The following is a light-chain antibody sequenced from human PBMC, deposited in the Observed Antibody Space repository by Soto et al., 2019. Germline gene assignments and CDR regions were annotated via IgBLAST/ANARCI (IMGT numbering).Light chain of an antibody. V-gene: IGKV1-5*01. Sequence: DIHMTQSPSTLSASVGDRVTITCRASQSISSWLAWYQQKPGKAPKLLIYDASSLESGVPSRFSGSGSGTEFTLTISSLQPDDFATYYCQQYSSYPYTFGQGTKVDIK. J-gene: IGKJ2*01. CDR1: QSISSW. CDR3: QQYSSYPYT. CDR2: DAS.